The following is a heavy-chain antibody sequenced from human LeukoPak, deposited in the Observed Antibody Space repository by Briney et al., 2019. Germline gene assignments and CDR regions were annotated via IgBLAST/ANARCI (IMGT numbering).Heavy chain of an antibody. CDR2: INWNGGST. J-gene: IGHJ4*02. V-gene: IGHV3-20*04. Sequence: PGGSLRLSCAASGFTFDDYGMGWVRQAPGKGLEWVSGINWNGGSTGYADSVKGRFTISRDNAKNSLYLQMNSLRAEDTALYYCTRAGDYGENDYWGQGTLVTVSS. D-gene: IGHD4-17*01. CDR3: TRAGDYGENDY. CDR1: GFTFDDYG.